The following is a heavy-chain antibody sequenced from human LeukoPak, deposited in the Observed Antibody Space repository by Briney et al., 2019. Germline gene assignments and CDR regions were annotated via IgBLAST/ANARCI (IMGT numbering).Heavy chain of an antibody. D-gene: IGHD6-13*01. CDR3: ARETHTSTWISYYYYYMDV. V-gene: IGHV3-11*01. CDR2: ISNTGSST. Sequence: GGSLRLSCAVSGFTLSDYYMTWIRQAPGEGLEWVSCISNTGSSTYYADSVEGRFTIPRDNAKNSLYLQMNSTRAEDTAVYYCARETHTSTWISYYYYYMDVWGKGTTVTVSS. CDR1: GFTLSDYY. J-gene: IGHJ6*03.